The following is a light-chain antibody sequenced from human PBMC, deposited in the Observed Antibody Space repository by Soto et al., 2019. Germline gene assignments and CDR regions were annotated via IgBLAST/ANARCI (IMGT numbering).Light chain of an antibody. CDR2: GAS. J-gene: IGKJ2*01. CDR3: QQYGSSPQYT. Sequence: EIVLTQSPGILSLSPGERATLSFRASQSVSSSYLAWYQQKPGQAPRLLIYGASSRATGIPDRFSGSGSGTDFTLTISRLEPEDFAVYYCQQYGSSPQYTFGQGTKLEIK. CDR1: QSVSSSY. V-gene: IGKV3-20*01.